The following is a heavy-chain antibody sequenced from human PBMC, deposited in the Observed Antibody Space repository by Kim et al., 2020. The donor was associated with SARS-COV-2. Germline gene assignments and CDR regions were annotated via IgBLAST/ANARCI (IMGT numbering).Heavy chain of an antibody. CDR1: GFTFSDYY. J-gene: IGHJ6*02. D-gene: IGHD3-10*01. CDR2: ISSSSSYT. Sequence: GGSLRLSCAASGFTFSDYYMSWIRQAPGKGLEWVSSISSSSSYTNYADSVKGRFTIFRDNAKNSLFLQMKSLRAEATAVYYCATVSGAHRLFYYYYYGMDVWGQGTTVPVSS. V-gene: IGHV3-11*05. CDR3: ATVSGAHRLFYYYYYGMDV.